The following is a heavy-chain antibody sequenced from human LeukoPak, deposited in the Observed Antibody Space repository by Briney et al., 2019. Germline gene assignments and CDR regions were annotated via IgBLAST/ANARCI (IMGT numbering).Heavy chain of an antibody. CDR3: ARSYSSVFDFDY. J-gene: IGHJ4*02. CDR2: ISYDGNNK. CDR1: EFTFSSYG. D-gene: IGHD6-19*01. Sequence: GGSLTLSCAASEFTFSSYGIHWVPQAPGKGLEWVAVISYDGNNKYYGDSVKGRFTISRDNSKNSLYLQMNSLRAEDTAVYYCARSYSSVFDFDYWGQGTLVTVSS. V-gene: IGHV3-30*03.